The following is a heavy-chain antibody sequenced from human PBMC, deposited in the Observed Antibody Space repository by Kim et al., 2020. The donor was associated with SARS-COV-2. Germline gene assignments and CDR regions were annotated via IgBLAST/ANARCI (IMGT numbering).Heavy chain of an antibody. CDR3: AGGGGYLFDY. V-gene: IGHV3-7*01. CDR2: SEK. D-gene: IGHD3-22*01. Sequence: SEKNYVDSMRGRFTISRDSSKNSLYRQMNSLRAEDTAVYYCAGGGGYLFDYWGQGTLVTVPS. J-gene: IGHJ4*02.